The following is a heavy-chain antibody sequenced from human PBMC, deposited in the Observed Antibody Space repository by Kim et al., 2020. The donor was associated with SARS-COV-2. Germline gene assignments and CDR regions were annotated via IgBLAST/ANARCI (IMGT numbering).Heavy chain of an antibody. CDR1: GGRFSDYG. V-gene: IGHV1-69*13. J-gene: IGHJ6*02. CDR2: IVPVVNAS. Sequence: SVKVSCKVSGGRFSDYGISWVRHAPGQGLERMGHIVPVVNASHYAQKFQGRLTIYADGATNTSFMELKSLKSQDTAIYYCARARNRDTPYYAMDVWGQGTTVTVSS. CDR3: ARARNRDTPYYAMDV.